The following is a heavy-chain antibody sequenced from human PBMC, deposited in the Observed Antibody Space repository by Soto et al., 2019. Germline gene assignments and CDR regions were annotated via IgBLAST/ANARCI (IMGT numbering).Heavy chain of an antibody. V-gene: IGHV4-61*08. CDR1: GGSISSGDYY. CDR3: ARGTGELWLPLFDY. J-gene: IGHJ4*02. D-gene: IGHD5-18*01. CDR2: IYYSGST. Sequence: PSETLSLTCTVSGGSISSGDYYWSWIRQPPGKGLEWIGYIYYSGSTNYNPSLKSRVTISVDTSKNQFSLKLSSVTAADTAVYYCARGTGELWLPLFDYWGQGTLVTVSS.